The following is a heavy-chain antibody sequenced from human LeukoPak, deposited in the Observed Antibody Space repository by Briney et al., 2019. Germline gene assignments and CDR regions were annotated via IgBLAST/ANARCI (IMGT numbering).Heavy chain of an antibody. CDR1: GFTFSDYY. V-gene: IGHV3-23*01. CDR3: AKRIAARPLLCFDY. CDR2: ISGSGGST. D-gene: IGHD6-6*01. Sequence: PGGSLRLSCAASGFTFSDYYMSWIRQAPGKGLEWVSAISGSGGSTYCADSVKGRFTISRDNSKNTLYLQMNSLRAEDTAVYYCAKRIAARPLLCFDYWGQGTLVTVSS. J-gene: IGHJ4*02.